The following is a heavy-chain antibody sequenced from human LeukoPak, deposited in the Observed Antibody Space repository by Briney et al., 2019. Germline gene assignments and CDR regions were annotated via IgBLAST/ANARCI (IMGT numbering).Heavy chain of an antibody. D-gene: IGHD5-18*01. J-gene: IGHJ4*02. CDR1: GFILNNHA. CDR2: ISGSGRTI. V-gene: IGHV3-23*01. Sequence: GGSMRLSCAASGFILNNHAMTWVRQAPGKGLQWISVISGSGRTIEYEDSVKGRFTISRDNSKNTVSLPMNNLRVEDTAIYYCAKNVMVKRYIDYWGQGTPVTVSS. CDR3: AKNVMVKRYIDY.